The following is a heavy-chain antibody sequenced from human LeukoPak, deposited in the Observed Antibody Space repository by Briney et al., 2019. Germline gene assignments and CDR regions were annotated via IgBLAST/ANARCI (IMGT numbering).Heavy chain of an antibody. V-gene: IGHV3-23*01. CDR3: ARTDYDSSGYFDY. CDR1: GFTFNNYA. Sequence: GGSLRLSCAASGFTFNNYAMNWVRQAPGKGLEWVSALSGSGVHTYYADSVKGRFTISRDNSKNTLYLQMNSLRAEDTAVYYCARTDYDSSGYFDYWGQGTLVTVSS. J-gene: IGHJ4*02. CDR2: LSGSGVHT. D-gene: IGHD3-22*01.